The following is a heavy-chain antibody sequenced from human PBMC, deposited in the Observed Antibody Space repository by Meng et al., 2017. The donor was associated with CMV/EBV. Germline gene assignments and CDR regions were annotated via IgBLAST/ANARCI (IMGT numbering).Heavy chain of an antibody. D-gene: IGHD2-2*01. V-gene: IGHV3-21*01. CDR3: ARDQDIVVVPAAINFYYYYGMDV. CDR2: ISSSSSYI. J-gene: IGHJ6*02. CDR1: GFTFSSYS. Sequence: GESLKISCAASGFTFSSYSMNWVRQAPGKGPEWVSSISSSSSYIYYADSVKGRFTISRDNAKNSLYLQMNSLRAEDTAVYYCARDQDIVVVPAAINFYYYYGMDVWGQGTTVTVSS.